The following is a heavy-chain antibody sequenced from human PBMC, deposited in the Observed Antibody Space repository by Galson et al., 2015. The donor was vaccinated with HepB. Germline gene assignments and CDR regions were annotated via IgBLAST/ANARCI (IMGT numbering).Heavy chain of an antibody. J-gene: IGHJ4*02. CDR3: AKVLPSETLEWLFGGYFDY. CDR2: ISGRGGST. CDR1: GFTFSSYA. D-gene: IGHD3-3*01. V-gene: IGHV3-23*01. Sequence: SLRLSCAASGFTFSSYAMSWVRQAPGKGLEWVSAISGRGGSTYYADSVKGRFTISRDNSKNTLYLQMNSLRAEDTAVYYCAKVLPSETLEWLFGGYFDYWGQGTLVTVSS.